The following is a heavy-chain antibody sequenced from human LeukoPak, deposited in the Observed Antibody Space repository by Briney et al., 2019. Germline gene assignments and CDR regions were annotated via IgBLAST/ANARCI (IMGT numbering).Heavy chain of an antibody. J-gene: IGHJ3*02. CDR1: GYTFTGYY. CDR3: ARSFRGYSGYDSGAFDI. CDR2: INPNSGGT. V-gene: IGHV1-2*04. D-gene: IGHD5-12*01. Sequence: GASVKVSCKASGYTFTGYYMHWVRQAPGQGLEWMGWINPNSGGTNYAQKFQGWVTMTRDTSISTAYMELSRLRSDDTAVYYCARSFRGYSGYDSGAFDIWGQGTMVTVSS.